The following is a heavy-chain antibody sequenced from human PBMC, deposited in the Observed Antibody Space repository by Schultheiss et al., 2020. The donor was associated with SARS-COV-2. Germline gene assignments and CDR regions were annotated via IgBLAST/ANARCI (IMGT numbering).Heavy chain of an antibody. CDR2: IKSKTDGGTT. V-gene: IGHV3-15*01. CDR3: TTDRIYDYVWGSYRSPGY. J-gene: IGHJ4*02. D-gene: IGHD3-16*02. CDR1: GFSFNTYA. Sequence: GGSLRLSCSASGFSFNTYAMSWVRQAPGKGLEWVGRIKSKTDGGTTDYAAPVKGRFTISRDDSKNTLYLQMNSLKTEDTAVYYCTTDRIYDYVWGSYRSPGYWGQGTLVTVSS.